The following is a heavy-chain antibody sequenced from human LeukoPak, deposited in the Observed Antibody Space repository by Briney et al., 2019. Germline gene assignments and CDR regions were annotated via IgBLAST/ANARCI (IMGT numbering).Heavy chain of an antibody. D-gene: IGHD4-17*01. J-gene: IGHJ4*02. CDR1: GYTFTGYY. Sequence: GASVKVSCKASGYTFTGYYLHWVRQAPGQGLEWMGWINPNSGGTNYAQKFQGRVTMTRDTSISTAYMELSRLRPDDTAVYYCARDYGDYVPFDYWGQGTLVTVSS. V-gene: IGHV1-2*02. CDR2: INPNSGGT. CDR3: ARDYGDYVPFDY.